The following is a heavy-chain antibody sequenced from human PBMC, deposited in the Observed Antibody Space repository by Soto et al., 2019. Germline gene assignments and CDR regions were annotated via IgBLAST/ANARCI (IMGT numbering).Heavy chain of an antibody. D-gene: IGHD1-7*01. CDR2: MNPNSGNT. CDR1: GYTFTSYD. J-gene: IGHJ6*03. Sequence: ASVEVSCKASGYTFTSYDINWVRQATGQGLEWMGWMNPNSGNTGYAQKFQGRVTMTRNTSISTAYMELSSLRSEDTAVYYCAREAGWKTGTTSYYYYYYMDVWGKGTTVTVSS. V-gene: IGHV1-8*01. CDR3: AREAGWKTGTTSYYYYYYMDV.